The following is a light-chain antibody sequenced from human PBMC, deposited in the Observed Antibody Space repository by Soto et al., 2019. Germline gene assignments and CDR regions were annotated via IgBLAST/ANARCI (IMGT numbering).Light chain of an antibody. V-gene: IGLV2-8*01. J-gene: IGLJ2*01. CDR3: SAYAGSSTL. CDR1: SSDVGGYNY. CDR2: EVS. Sequence: QSALTQPPSASGSPGQSVTISCTGTSSDVGGYNYVSWYQQHPGKAPKLMIYEVSNRPSGVPDRFSGSKSGNTASLTVSGLQAEDEADYYCSAYAGSSTLFGGGTKLTVL.